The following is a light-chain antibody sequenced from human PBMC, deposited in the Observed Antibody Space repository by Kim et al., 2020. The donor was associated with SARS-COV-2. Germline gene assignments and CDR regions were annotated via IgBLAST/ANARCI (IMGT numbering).Light chain of an antibody. CDR3: QQYGSTPFT. CDR2: GAS. V-gene: IGKV3-20*01. J-gene: IGKJ2*01. CDR1: QSVGSSY. Sequence: EIVLTQSPDTLSLSPGERATLSCRASQSVGSSYLAWYQQKPGQAPRLLIHGASNRAMGIPDRFSGSGSGTDFILSISRLEPEDSAVFYCQQYGSTPFTFGQGTKLEI.